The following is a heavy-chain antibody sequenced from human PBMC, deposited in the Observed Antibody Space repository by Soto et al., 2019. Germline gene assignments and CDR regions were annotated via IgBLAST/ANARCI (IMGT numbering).Heavy chain of an antibody. D-gene: IGHD2-2*01. CDR1: SGSVTSGRFF. CDR2: MYYGGNT. Sequence: QVKLRESGPGVVKPSETLSLICSVSSGSVTSGRFFWSWVRQHPGKGLEWIGHMYYGGNTYYNPSLKSRVAMSVDTSKNRFSLTLSALTAADTAVYYCARSLPGGTIFYMDVWGEGTTVTVSS. V-gene: IGHV4-31*02. CDR3: ARSLPGGTIFYMDV. J-gene: IGHJ6*03.